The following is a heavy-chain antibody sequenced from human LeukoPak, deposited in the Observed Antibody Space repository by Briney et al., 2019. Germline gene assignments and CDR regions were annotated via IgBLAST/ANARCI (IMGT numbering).Heavy chain of an antibody. CDR1: AFTFSNYA. J-gene: IGHJ4*02. V-gene: IGHV3-23*01. D-gene: IGHD4-11*01. CDR3: AKDGEDNSDYPRGIFDY. Sequence: RGSLRLSCVASAFTFSNYAVTWVRQAPGKGLEWVSIISGMVGTIYYADSGKGRFTIPRDNCKNTLYLQMHSLRAEDTAVYYCAKDGEDNSDYPRGIFDYWGQGALVTVS. CDR2: ISGMVGTI.